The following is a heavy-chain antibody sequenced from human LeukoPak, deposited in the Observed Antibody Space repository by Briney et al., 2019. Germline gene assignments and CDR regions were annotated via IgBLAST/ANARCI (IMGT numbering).Heavy chain of an antibody. D-gene: IGHD3-16*01. V-gene: IGHV1-69*04. CDR1: GGTFSSYA. J-gene: IGHJ4*02. CDR3: ARVLNYFDY. Sequence: SVKVSCKASGGTFSSYAIIWVRQAPGQGLEWMRRIIPILGIANYAQKFQGRVTITADKSTSTAYMELSSLRSEDTAVYYCARVLNYFDYWGQGTLVTVSS. CDR2: IIPILGIA.